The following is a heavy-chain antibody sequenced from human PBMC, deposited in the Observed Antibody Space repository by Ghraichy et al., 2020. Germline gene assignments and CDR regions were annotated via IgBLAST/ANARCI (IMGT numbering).Heavy chain of an antibody. CDR1: GFTFSSYA. CDR2: ISGSGGST. Sequence: GGSLRLSCAASGFTFSSYAMSWVRQAPGKGLEWVSAISGSGGSTYYADSVKGRFTISRDNSKNTLYLQMNSLRAEDTAVYYCAKDYRCTNGVCYRPYGMDVWGQGTTVTVSS. V-gene: IGHV3-23*01. D-gene: IGHD2-8*01. J-gene: IGHJ6*02. CDR3: AKDYRCTNGVCYRPYGMDV.